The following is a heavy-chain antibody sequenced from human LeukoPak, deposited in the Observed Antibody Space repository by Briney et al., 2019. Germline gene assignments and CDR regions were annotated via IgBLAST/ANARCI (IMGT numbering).Heavy chain of an antibody. Sequence: GGSLRLSCPASGFTFSSYAMSWVRQAPGKGLEWVSAISGSGGSTYYADSVKGRLSISRDNSRNTLYLQMSDLRAEDTAVYYCAKITMATTPNFWGQGTLVTVSS. CDR2: ISGSGGST. D-gene: IGHD3-10*01. V-gene: IGHV3-23*01. J-gene: IGHJ4*02. CDR1: GFTFSSYA. CDR3: AKITMATTPNF.